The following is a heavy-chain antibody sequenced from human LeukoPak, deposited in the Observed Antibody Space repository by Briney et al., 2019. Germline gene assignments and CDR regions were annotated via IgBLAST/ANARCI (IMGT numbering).Heavy chain of an antibody. V-gene: IGHV3-7*05. D-gene: IGHD5-24*01. J-gene: IGHJ5*02. CDR3: ARASDPWLQLT. Sequence: PGGSLRLSFAASGXTFSNYWMIWVRQAPGKGLEWVGNIKQDGSEKRYADSVRGRFSISRDNAQTSLYLQMNSLRAEDTAVYYCARASDPWLQLTWGQGTLVTVSS. CDR1: GXTFSNYW. CDR2: IKQDGSEK.